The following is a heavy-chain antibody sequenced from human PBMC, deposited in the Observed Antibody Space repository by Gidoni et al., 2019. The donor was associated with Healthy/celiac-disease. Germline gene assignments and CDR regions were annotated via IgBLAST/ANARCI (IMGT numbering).Heavy chain of an antibody. D-gene: IGHD6-19*01. CDR2: IVGSGGST. CDR1: GFTFSSSA. Sequence: EVQLSESGGGLVQPGGSLRLSWAAPGFTFSSSAMSWVRQAPGKGLEWVSAIVGSGGSTYYADSVKGRFTISRDNSKNTLYLQMNSLRAEDTAVYYCAKDPSIAVAILYWGQGTLVTVSS. V-gene: IGHV3-23*01. J-gene: IGHJ4*02. CDR3: AKDPSIAVAILY.